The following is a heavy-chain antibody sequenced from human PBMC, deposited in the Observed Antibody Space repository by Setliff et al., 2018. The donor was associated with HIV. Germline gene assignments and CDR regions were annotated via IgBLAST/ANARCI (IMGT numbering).Heavy chain of an antibody. D-gene: IGHD3-16*01. J-gene: IGHJ3*02. V-gene: IGHV4-39*07. CDR2: FSYNGDS. CDR3: ARRGEPAQRAFDI. CDR1: GDSVNDRSYF. Sequence: ASETLSLTCTVSGDSVNDRSYFWGWIRQPPGKGLEWIATFSYNGDSRYNPSLKSRVTISVDTSKNQTSLQLTSVTAEDTALYYRARRGEPAQRAFDIWGQGTLVT.